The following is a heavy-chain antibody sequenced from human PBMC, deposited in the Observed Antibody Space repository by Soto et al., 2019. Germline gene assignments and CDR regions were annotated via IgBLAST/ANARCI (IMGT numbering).Heavy chain of an antibody. CDR3: ARRGARIAAVGASSGFDP. D-gene: IGHD6-13*01. CDR1: GGSISSSSYY. V-gene: IGHV4-39*01. Sequence: PSETLSLTCSVSGGSISSSSYYWGWIRQPPGKGLEWIGSISYSGNTYYSPSLKSRVTISVDTSKNQFSLELRSVTATDTAVYYCARRGARIAAVGASSGFDPWGQGTLVTVSS. J-gene: IGHJ5*02. CDR2: ISYSGNT.